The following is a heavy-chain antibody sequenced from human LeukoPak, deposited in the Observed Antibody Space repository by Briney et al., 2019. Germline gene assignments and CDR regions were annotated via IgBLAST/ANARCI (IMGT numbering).Heavy chain of an antibody. D-gene: IGHD3-10*01. CDR2: IYYSGSP. Sequence: PSETLSLTCTVSAVSISGSYWTWIRQSPGQGLEWIGHIYYSGSPNYNPSLKSRVTISVDTSMKQFSLKLRSVTDADTAVYYCARDRGYGSGSYYKLFDYWGQGTLVTVSS. V-gene: IGHV4-59*01. CDR3: ARDRGYGSGSYYKLFDY. CDR1: AVSISGSY. J-gene: IGHJ4*02.